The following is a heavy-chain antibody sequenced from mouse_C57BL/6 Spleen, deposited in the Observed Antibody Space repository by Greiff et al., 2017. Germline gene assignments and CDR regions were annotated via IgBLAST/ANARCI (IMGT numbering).Heavy chain of an antibody. CDR2: ISDGGSYT. V-gene: IGHV5-4*01. D-gene: IGHD1-1*01. J-gene: IGHJ3*01. CDR3: ARENYYGRSWFAY. CDR1: GFTFSSYA. Sequence: EVQRVESGGGLVKPGGSLKLSCAASGFTFSSYAMSWVRQTPEQRLEWVATISDGGSYTYYPDNVQGRFTISRDNAKNNLYLQMSHLKSEDTAMYYCARENYYGRSWFAYWGQGTLVTVSA.